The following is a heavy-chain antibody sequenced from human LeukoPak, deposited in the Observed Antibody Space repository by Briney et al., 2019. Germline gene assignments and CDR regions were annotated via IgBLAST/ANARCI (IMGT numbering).Heavy chain of an antibody. CDR3: ARGGGWAEIGLDV. J-gene: IGHJ3*01. D-gene: IGHD6-19*01. CDR2: MRPTSGYT. V-gene: IGHV1-8*01. Sequence: ASVKVSCTASGYSLTAYDLNWVRQAPGQGLEWMGWMRPTSGYTGYAQKFQGRITTTSDMSINTAYMELIGLTSEDTAVYYCARGGGWAEIGLDVWGQGTTVTVSP. CDR1: GYSLTAYD.